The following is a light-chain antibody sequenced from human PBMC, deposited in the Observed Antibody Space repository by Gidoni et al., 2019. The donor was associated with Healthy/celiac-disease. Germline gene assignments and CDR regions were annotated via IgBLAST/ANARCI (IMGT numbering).Light chain of an antibody. CDR2: DAS. Sequence: EIVFTQSPATLSLSPGERATLSCRASQSVSSYLAWYQQKPGQAPRLLIYDASNRATGIPARFSGSGSGTDFTLTISSLEPEDFAVYYCQQRSNWPPVSITFGQGTRLEIK. CDR1: QSVSSY. CDR3: QQRSNWPPVSIT. J-gene: IGKJ5*01. V-gene: IGKV3-11*01.